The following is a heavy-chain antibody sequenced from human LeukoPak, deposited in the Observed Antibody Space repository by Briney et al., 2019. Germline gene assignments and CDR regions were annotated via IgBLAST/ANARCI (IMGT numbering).Heavy chain of an antibody. CDR1: GFTFSSYS. V-gene: IGHV3-21*01. J-gene: IGHJ4*02. CDR3: ARAKGGSPPLYYFDY. D-gene: IGHD5-12*01. Sequence: GGSLRLSCAASGFTFSSYSMNWVRQAPGKGLEWVSSISSSSSCIYYADSVKGRFTISRDNAKNSLYLQMNSLRAADTAVYYCARAKGGSPPLYYFDYWGQGTLVTVSS. CDR2: ISSSSSCI.